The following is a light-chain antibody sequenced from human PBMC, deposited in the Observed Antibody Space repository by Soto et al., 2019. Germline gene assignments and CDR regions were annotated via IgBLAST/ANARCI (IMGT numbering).Light chain of an antibody. J-gene: IGKJ4*01. V-gene: IGKV1-9*01. CDR1: QAITNN. CDR3: QQVKSYPRT. Sequence: DIHLTPSPSSLSASVGDRVTITCRASQAITNNLAWYQQKPGNPPKLLIYEESTLHSGVPSRFSGRKVGTQFILTIDSLQPEDFATYYCQQVKSYPRTFGGGTKVDIK. CDR2: EES.